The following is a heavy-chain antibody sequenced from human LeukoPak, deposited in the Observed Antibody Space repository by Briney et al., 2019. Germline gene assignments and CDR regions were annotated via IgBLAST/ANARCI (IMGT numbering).Heavy chain of an antibody. CDR2: INGGGGTH. CDR1: GFAFDDSY. V-gene: IGHV3-11*01. D-gene: IGHD3-16*01. CDR3: VKGGLWVDFDY. Sequence: PGGSLRLSCAASGFAFDDSYMSWVRQAPGKGLEWVSYINGGGGTHYYADSVRGRFTNSRDNAKNTLYPQMNSLRAEDTAVYYCVKGGLWVDFDYWGQGTLVTVSS. J-gene: IGHJ4*02.